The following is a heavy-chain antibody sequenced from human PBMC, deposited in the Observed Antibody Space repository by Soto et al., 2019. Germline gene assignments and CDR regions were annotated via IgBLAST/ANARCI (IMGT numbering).Heavy chain of an antibody. CDR2: ISSSGSTI. CDR1: GFTFSDYY. CDR3: ARGYSYAEGLFDY. V-gene: IGHV3-11*01. Sequence: GGSLRLSCAASGFTFSDYYMSWIRQAPGKGLEWVSYISSSGSTIYYADTLKGRFTLSRDTAKNSLYLQLNSLRAEDTAVYYCARGYSYAEGLFDYWGQGTLVTVSS. J-gene: IGHJ4*02. D-gene: IGHD5-18*01.